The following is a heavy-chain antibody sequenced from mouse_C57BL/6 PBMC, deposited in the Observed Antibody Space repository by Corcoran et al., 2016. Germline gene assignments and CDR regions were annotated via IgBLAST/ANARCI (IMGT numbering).Heavy chain of an antibody. J-gene: IGHJ4*01. CDR1: GYTFTDYY. CDR2: INPYNGGT. CDR3: ARRSFYAMDY. Sequence: EVQLQQSGPVLVKPGASVKMSCKASGYTFTDYYMNWVKQSHGKSLEWIGVINPYNGGTSYNQKFKGKATLTVDKSSSTAYMELNGLTSEDSAVYYCARRSFYAMDYWGQGTSVTVSS. V-gene: IGHV1-19*01.